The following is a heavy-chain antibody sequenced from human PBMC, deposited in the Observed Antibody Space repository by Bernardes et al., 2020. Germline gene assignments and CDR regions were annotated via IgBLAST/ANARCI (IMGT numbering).Heavy chain of an antibody. Sequence: AAVKVSCKASGYTFTGYYMHWVRQAPGQGLEWMGWINPNSGGTNYAQKFQGWVTMTRDTSISTAYMELSRLRSDDTAVYYCASDFPHDYGGKGRDYWGQGTLVTVSS. CDR2: INPNSGGT. J-gene: IGHJ4*02. CDR1: GYTFTGYY. V-gene: IGHV1-2*04. D-gene: IGHD4-17*01. CDR3: ASDFPHDYGGKGRDY.